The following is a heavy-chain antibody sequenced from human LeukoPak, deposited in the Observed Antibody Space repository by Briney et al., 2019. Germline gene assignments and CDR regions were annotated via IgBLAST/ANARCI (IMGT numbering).Heavy chain of an antibody. CDR3: AKVTGGDMITYGGLDY. Sequence: GGSLRLSCAASGFTLRNYAMTWVRQAPGKGLEWVSAITGNGISTYYADSVKGRFTISRDNPKNTLYLQMHSLRAEDTAIYYCAKVTGGDMITYGGLDYWGQGTLVTVSS. V-gene: IGHV3-23*01. J-gene: IGHJ4*02. CDR1: GFTLRNYA. D-gene: IGHD3-16*01. CDR2: ITGNGIST.